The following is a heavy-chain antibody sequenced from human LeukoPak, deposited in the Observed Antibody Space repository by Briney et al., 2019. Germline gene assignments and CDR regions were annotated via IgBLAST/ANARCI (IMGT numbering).Heavy chain of an antibody. V-gene: IGHV5-51*01. CDR1: GYSFNNYW. J-gene: IGHJ3*02. CDR3: ARLRANDAFDI. CDR2: MYPPDSDT. Sequence: GESLKISCKGSGYSFNNYWIGWVRQMPGKGLEWMGIMYPPDSDTRYSPSFQGQVSISADKSINTAYLQWSSLKASDTAIYYCARLRANDAFDIWGRGTMVTVSS.